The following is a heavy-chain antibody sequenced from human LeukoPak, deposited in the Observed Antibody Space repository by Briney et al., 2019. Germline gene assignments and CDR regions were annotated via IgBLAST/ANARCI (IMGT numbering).Heavy chain of an antibody. Sequence: PGGSLRLSCAASGFTFSIYWMHWVRQAPGKGLVWVSRIISDGSNTTYADSVKGRFTISRDNAKNTLYLQMSSLRAEDTAVYYCVRNSYGSSGYYDYWGQGTLVTVSS. CDR2: IISDGSNT. D-gene: IGHD3-22*01. CDR3: VRNSYGSSGYYDY. V-gene: IGHV3-74*01. CDR1: GFTFSIYW. J-gene: IGHJ4*02.